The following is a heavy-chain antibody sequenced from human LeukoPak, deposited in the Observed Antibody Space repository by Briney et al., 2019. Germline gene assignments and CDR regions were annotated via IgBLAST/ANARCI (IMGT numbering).Heavy chain of an antibody. CDR3: AKDHSGSYYPNWFDP. Sequence: GGSLRLSCAAYGFIFSSYGMHWVRQAPGKGLEWVAVISYAESNKYYADSVKGRFTISRDNSKNTLYLQMNSLRAEDTAVYYCAKDHSGSYYPNWFDPWGQGTRVTVSS. CDR1: GFIFSSYG. V-gene: IGHV3-30*18. CDR2: ISYAESNK. J-gene: IGHJ5*02. D-gene: IGHD1-26*01.